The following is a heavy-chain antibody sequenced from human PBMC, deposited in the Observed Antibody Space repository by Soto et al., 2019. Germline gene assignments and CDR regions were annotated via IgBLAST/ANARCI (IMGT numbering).Heavy chain of an antibody. J-gene: IGHJ4*02. V-gene: IGHV1-3*04. Sequence: QVQLVQSGAEVKEPGASVTISCRPSGYIFTSNSLVWVRQAPGQGLEWMAWINTGDGDTKYSQRFQGRVTITRDTSASVAYMELFSLRSEDTAVYYCARALSGTPDYWGQGTLVTVSS. CDR1: GYIFTSNS. D-gene: IGHD1-26*01. CDR3: ARALSGTPDY. CDR2: INTGDGDT.